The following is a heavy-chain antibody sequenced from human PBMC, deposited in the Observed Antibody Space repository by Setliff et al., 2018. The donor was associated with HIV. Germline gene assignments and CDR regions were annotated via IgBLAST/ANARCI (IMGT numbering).Heavy chain of an antibody. D-gene: IGHD3-22*01. V-gene: IGHV3-30*03. CDR3: ARDHRWFLQGANSGVDH. CDR1: GFTVSSNY. J-gene: IGHJ4*02. Sequence: GSLRLSCAASGFTVSSNYMHWVRQAPGKGLEWVAIISFDGSNKYYADSVKGRFTISRDNSNNTLYLRMNSLRVEDTAVYYCARDHRWFLQGANSGVDHWGQGTLVTVSS. CDR2: ISFDGSNK.